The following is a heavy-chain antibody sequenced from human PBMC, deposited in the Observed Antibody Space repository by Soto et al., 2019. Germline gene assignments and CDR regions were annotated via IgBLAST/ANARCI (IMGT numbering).Heavy chain of an antibody. CDR3: ARLGQRGVWGSYRYSLGDI. CDR1: GGSISSGGYY. J-gene: IGHJ3*02. D-gene: IGHD3-16*02. V-gene: IGHV4-31*03. CDR2: IYYSGST. Sequence: TSETLSLTCTVSGGSISSGGYYWSWIRQHPGKGLEWIGYIYYSGSTYYNPSLKSRVTISVDTSKNQFSLKLSSVTAADTAVYYCARLGQRGVWGSYRYSLGDIWGQGTMVTVSS.